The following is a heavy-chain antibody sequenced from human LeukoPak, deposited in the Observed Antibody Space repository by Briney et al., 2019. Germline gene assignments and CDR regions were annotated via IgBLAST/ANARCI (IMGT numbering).Heavy chain of an antibody. CDR1: GASISSSY. V-gene: IGHV4-59*01. Sequence: SETLSLTCTVSGASISSSYWSWIRQPPGKRLEWIGYIYYNGNTNSNPPLKSRVTISADTSKNQFSLNLSSVTAADTAVYYCVRGNYDNRGYSNAFDIWGQGAMVTVSS. CDR3: VRGNYDNRGYSNAFDI. J-gene: IGHJ3*02. CDR2: IYYNGNT. D-gene: IGHD3-22*01.